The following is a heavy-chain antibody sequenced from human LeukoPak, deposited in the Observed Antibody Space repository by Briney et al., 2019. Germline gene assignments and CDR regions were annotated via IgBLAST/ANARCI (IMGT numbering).Heavy chain of an antibody. CDR3: AVSPRTPVST. CDR2: INNYVGGM. CDR1: GYSFSSYG. V-gene: IGHV3-48*04. D-gene: IGHD5/OR15-5a*01. J-gene: IGHJ1*01. Sequence: PGGSLRLSCVAPGYSFSSYGMYCVRHALGKGLECGSGINNYVGGMTYADTVKGRFTIYRDNAKNSVYLQMNNLRREDTAMYHCAVSPRTPVSTWGRGTVVTVSS.